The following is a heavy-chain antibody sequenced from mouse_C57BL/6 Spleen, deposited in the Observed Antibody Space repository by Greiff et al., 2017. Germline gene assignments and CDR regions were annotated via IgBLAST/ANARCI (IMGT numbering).Heavy chain of an antibody. CDR3: AKGAYYFDY. Sequence: QVQLQQPGAELVRPGSSVKLSCKASGYTFTSYLMHWVKQRPIQGLEWIGNIDPSDSETHYNQKFKDKATLTVDKSSSTAYMQLGSLTSEDSAVYYCAKGAYYFDYWGQGTTLTVSS. J-gene: IGHJ2*01. V-gene: IGHV1-52*01. CDR1: GYTFTSYL. CDR2: IDPSDSET.